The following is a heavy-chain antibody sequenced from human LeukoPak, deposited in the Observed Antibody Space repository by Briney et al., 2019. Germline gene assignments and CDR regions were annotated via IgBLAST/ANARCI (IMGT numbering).Heavy chain of an antibody. CDR3: ARGLNSGSYVDY. J-gene: IGHJ4*02. V-gene: IGHV4-61*01. D-gene: IGHD5-12*01. Sequence: SETLSLTCTVSGGSVSSGSYYWSWIRQPPGKGLEWIGYIYYSGSTNYNPSLKSRVTISVDTSKNQFSLKLSSVTAADTAVYYCARGLNSGSYVDYWGQGTLVTVSS. CDR1: GGSVSSGSYY. CDR2: IYYSGST.